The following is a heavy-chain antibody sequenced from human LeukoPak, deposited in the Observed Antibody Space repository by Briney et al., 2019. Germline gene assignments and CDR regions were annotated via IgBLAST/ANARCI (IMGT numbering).Heavy chain of an antibody. V-gene: IGHV3-48*01. CDR3: ARRAPYGDFSFDP. D-gene: IGHD4-17*01. J-gene: IGHJ5*02. CDR1: GFTFSTYS. Sequence: GGSLRLSCAASGFTFSTYSMNWVRQAPGKGLEWVSYISSGSSTLYYADSVKGRFTISRDNAKNSLFLQMDSLRAEDTAVYCCARRAPYGDFSFDPWGQGTLVTVSS. CDR2: ISSGSSTL.